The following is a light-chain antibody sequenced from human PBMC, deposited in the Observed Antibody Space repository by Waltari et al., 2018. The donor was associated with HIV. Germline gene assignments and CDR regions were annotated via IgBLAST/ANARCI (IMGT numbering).Light chain of an antibody. J-gene: IGLJ3*02. Sequence: QSALTQPRSVSASPGQSVTISCTGTSSDVGGYNYVSWDQQHPGKAPKLMIYDVTKRPSGVPDRFSGSKSGNTASLTISGLQAEDEADYFCCSYAGGYTLVFGGGTKLTVL. V-gene: IGLV2-11*01. CDR1: SSDVGGYNY. CDR3: CSYAGGYTLV. CDR2: DVT.